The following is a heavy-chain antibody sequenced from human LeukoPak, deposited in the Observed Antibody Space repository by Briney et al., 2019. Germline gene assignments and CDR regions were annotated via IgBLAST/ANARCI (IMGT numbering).Heavy chain of an antibody. CDR1: GGSISSYY. J-gene: IGHJ4*02. D-gene: IGHD3-3*01. Sequence: SSETLSLTCTVSGGSISSYYWSWIRQPPGKGLEWIGYIYYSGSTNYNPSLKSRVTISVDTSKNQFSLKLSSVTAADTAVYYCASGVGKGGVDFDYWGQGTLVTVSS. CDR3: ASGVGKGGVDFDY. CDR2: IYYSGST. V-gene: IGHV4-59*01.